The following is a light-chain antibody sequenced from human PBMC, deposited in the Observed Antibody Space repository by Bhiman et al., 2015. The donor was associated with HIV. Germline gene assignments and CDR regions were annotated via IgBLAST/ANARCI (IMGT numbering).Light chain of an antibody. CDR2: DVS. CDR1: SSDVGTYNY. J-gene: IGLJ1*01. V-gene: IGLV2-14*01. CDR3: SSYTSTYTLV. Sequence: QSALTQPASVSGSPGQSITISCTGTSSDVGTYNYVSWYQQHSGKAPKVMIYDVSNRPSGVSNRFSGSKSGNTASLTISGLQAEDEADYYCSSYTSTYTLVFGTGTKVTVL.